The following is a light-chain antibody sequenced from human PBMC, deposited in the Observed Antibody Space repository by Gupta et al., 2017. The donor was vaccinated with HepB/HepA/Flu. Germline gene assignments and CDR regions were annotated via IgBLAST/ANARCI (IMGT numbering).Light chain of an antibody. CDR1: QSISNF. CDR3: QQSYGTPRT. CDR2: AAS. V-gene: IGKV1-39*01. J-gene: IGKJ1*01. Sequence: DIQMTQSPSSLSASVGDRVTIACRASQSISNFLNWYQQKPGKAPNLLIYAASSLQSGVPSRFSGSGSGTDFTLTISSLQPEDSATYYCQQSYGTPRTFGQGTRVEIK.